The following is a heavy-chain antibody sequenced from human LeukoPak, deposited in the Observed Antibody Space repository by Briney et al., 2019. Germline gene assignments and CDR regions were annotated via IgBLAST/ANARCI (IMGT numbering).Heavy chain of an antibody. J-gene: IGHJ4*02. Sequence: SVKVSYKASGGTFSSYAISWVRQAPGQGLEWMGRIIPIFGIANYAQKFQGRVTITTDKSTSTAYMELSSVRSEEKAVYYCARESDTAMVTFDYWGQGTLVTVSS. CDR2: IIPIFGIA. D-gene: IGHD5-18*01. CDR1: GGTFSSYA. V-gene: IGHV1-69*04. CDR3: ARESDTAMVTFDY.